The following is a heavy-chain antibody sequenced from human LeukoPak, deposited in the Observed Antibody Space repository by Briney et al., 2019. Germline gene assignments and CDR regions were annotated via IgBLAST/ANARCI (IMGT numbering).Heavy chain of an antibody. D-gene: IGHD3-3*01. CDR2: INPNSGGT. CDR1: GYTFTGYY. Sequence: ASVKVSCKASGYTFTGYYMHWVRQAPGQGLEWMGWINPNSGGTNFTRKFQGRVTMTSDTSISTAYMELSRLRSDDTAVYYCARDSGVWSGYSRANWFDPWGQGTLVTVSS. J-gene: IGHJ5*02. V-gene: IGHV1-2*02. CDR3: ARDSGVWSGYSRANWFDP.